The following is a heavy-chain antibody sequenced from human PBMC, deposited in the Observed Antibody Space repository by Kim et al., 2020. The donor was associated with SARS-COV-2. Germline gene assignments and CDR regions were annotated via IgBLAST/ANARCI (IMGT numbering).Heavy chain of an antibody. Sequence: SVKVSCKASGGTFSSYAISWVRQAPGQGLEWMGGIIPIFGTANYAQKFQGRVTITADESTSTAYMELSSLRSEDTAVYYCARWHTGGIAVAGLAFDIWGQGTMVTVSS. CDR1: GGTFSSYA. CDR3: ARWHTGGIAVAGLAFDI. CDR2: IIPIFGTA. D-gene: IGHD6-19*01. J-gene: IGHJ3*02. V-gene: IGHV1-69*13.